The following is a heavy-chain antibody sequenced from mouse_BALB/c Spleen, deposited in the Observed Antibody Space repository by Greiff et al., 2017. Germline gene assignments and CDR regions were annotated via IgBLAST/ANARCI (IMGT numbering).Heavy chain of an antibody. J-gene: IGHJ2*01. CDR2: IYPGDGDT. CDR3: ARGGTARATNYFDY. D-gene: IGHD3-2*01. V-gene: IGHV1-87*01. Sequence: QVQLQQSGAELARPGASVKLSCKASGYTFTSYWMQWVKQRPGQGLEWIGAIYPGDGDTRYTQKFKGKATLTADKSSSTAYMQLSSLASEDSAVYYCARGGTARATNYFDYWGQGTTLTVSS. CDR1: GYTFTSYW.